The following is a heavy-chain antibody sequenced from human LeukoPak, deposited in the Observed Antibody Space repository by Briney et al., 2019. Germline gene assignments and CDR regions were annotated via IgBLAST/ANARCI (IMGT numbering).Heavy chain of an antibody. CDR2: IWYDGSNK. CDR1: GFTFSSYG. Sequence: GRSLRLSCAASGFTFSSYGMHRVRQAPGKGLEWVAVIWYDGSNKYYADSVKGRFTISRDNSKNTLYLQMNSLRAENTAVYYCAKDYYDFWSGPPPMDVWGKGTTVTVSS. CDR3: AKDYYDFWSGPPPMDV. D-gene: IGHD3-3*01. J-gene: IGHJ6*03. V-gene: IGHV3-33*06.